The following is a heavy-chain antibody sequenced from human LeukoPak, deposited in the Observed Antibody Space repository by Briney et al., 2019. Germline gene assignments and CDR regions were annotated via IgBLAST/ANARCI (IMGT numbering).Heavy chain of an antibody. D-gene: IGHD6-13*01. CDR3: ARERESSSWYRLDY. J-gene: IGHJ4*02. V-gene: IGHV3-23*01. CDR1: GFTFSSYE. CDR2: ISGSGDRT. Sequence: PGGSLRLSCAASGFTFSSYEMHWVRQAPGKGLEWVSAISGSGDRTYYADSVKGRFTISRDNSKNTLYLQMNSLRAADTAVYYCARERESSSWYRLDYWGQGTLVTVSS.